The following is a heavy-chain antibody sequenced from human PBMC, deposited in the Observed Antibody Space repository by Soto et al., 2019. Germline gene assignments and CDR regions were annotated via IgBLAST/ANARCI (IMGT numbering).Heavy chain of an antibody. J-gene: IGHJ3*01. CDR1: GFTFSSYG. CDR2: IWYDGSNK. V-gene: IGHV3-33*01. D-gene: IGHD2-15*01. CDR3: VRYFGYCSGGSCYSGPSS. Sequence: QVQLVESGGGVVQPGRSLRLSCAASGFTFSSYGMHWVRQAPVKGLEWVAVIWYDGSNKYYADSVKGRFTISRDNSKNTLYLQMKRLRAEDTAVYYCVRYFGYCSGGSCYSGPSSWGQGTMVTVSS.